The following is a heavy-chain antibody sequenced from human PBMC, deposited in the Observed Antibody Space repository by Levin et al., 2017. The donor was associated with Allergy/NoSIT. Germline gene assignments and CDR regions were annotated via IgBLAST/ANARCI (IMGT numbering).Heavy chain of an antibody. Sequence: SETLSLTCTVSGGSISTSSYYWGWIRQPPGKGLEWIGNIYYSGSTYYNPSLKSRVTISVDTSKNQFSLKVTSVTAAETAVYDCARDEMVHEIQYYYGMDVWGQGTTVTVSS. CDR1: GGSISTSSYY. CDR3: ARDEMVHEIQYYYGMDV. CDR2: IYYSGST. D-gene: IGHD2-8*01. V-gene: IGHV4-39*07. J-gene: IGHJ6*02.